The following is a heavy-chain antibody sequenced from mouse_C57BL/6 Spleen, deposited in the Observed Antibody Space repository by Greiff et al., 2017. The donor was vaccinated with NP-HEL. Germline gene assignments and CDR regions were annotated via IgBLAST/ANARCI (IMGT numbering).Heavy chain of an antibody. J-gene: IGHJ3*01. CDR1: GYSISSGYD. CDR3: ARAYGNAWFAY. CDR2: ISYSGST. Sequence: EVKLQESGPGMVKPSQSLSLTCTVTGYSISSGYDWHWIRHFPGNKLEWMGYISYSGSTNYNPSLKSRISITHDTSKNHFFLKLNSVTTEDTATYYCARAYGNAWFAYWGQGTLVTVSA. V-gene: IGHV3-1*01. D-gene: IGHD2-1*01.